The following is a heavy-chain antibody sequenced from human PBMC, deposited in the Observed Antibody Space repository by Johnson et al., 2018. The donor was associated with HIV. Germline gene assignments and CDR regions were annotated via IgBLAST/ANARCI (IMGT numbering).Heavy chain of an antibody. CDR3: AKDQWMFDI. CDR2: IRFDGDNK. V-gene: IGHV3-30*02. D-gene: IGHD3-10*02. J-gene: IGHJ3*02. CDR1: GFSLSYYG. Sequence: QVQLVESGGGLVQPGGSLRLSCAASGFSLSYYGMHWVRQAPGKGLEWVAFIRFDGDNKYYADSVKGRFTISRDNSKNTLYLQMNSLRAEDTALYYCAKDQWMFDIWGQGTMVTVSS.